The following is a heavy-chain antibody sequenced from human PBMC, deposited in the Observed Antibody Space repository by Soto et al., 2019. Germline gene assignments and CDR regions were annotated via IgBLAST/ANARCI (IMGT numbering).Heavy chain of an antibody. CDR3: ARQAARNYIDS. D-gene: IGHD6-6*01. Sequence: GGSLRLSCVASGFTFSDCSMGWIRQAPGKGLEWLAFIDSRGRTLSYADSVRGRFTISRDNAENSVYLQMDSLRADDTAVYYCARQAARNYIDSWGQGNSVTVSS. CDR2: IDSRGRTL. J-gene: IGHJ4*02. CDR1: GFTFSDCS. V-gene: IGHV3-11*01.